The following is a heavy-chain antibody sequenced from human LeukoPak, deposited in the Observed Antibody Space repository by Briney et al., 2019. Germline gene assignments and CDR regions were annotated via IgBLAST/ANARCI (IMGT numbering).Heavy chain of an antibody. Sequence: PGGSLRLSCAASGFTFSNAWMSWVRQAPGKGLEWVSSISSTGANIYYSDSVKGRFTISRDNANDSLFLHMSDLRAEDTAVYYCAGLHSSGWREWGCWGQGTLVTVSS. J-gene: IGHJ4*02. V-gene: IGHV3-21*06. CDR3: AGLHSSGWREWGC. CDR2: ISSTGANI. D-gene: IGHD6-19*01. CDR1: GFTFSNAW.